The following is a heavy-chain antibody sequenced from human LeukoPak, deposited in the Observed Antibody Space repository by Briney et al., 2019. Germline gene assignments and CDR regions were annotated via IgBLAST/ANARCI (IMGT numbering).Heavy chain of an antibody. D-gene: IGHD5-18*01. CDR1: GFTFSSYG. J-gene: IGHJ3*02. CDR3: ARDDFRGYSYDLHAFDI. V-gene: IGHV3-30*02. Sequence: PGGSLRLSCAASGFTFSSYGMHWVRQAPGKGLEWVAFIRYDGSNKYYADSVKGRFTISRDNSKNTLYLQMNNLRAEDTAVYYCARDDFRGYSYDLHAFDIWGQGTMVTVSS. CDR2: IRYDGSNK.